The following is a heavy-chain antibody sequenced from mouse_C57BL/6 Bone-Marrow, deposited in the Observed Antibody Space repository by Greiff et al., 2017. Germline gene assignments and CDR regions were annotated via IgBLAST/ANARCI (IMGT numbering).Heavy chain of an antibody. V-gene: IGHV3-6*01. CDR2: ISYDGSN. CDR3: ALLLLRYMDY. D-gene: IGHD1-1*01. CDR1: GYSITSGYY. Sequence: DVQLQESGPGLVKPSQSLSLTCSVTGYSITSGYYWNWIRQFPGNKLEWMGYISYDGSNNYNPSLKNRISITRDTSKNQFFLKLNSVTTEDTATYYCALLLLRYMDYWGQGTSVTVSS. J-gene: IGHJ4*01.